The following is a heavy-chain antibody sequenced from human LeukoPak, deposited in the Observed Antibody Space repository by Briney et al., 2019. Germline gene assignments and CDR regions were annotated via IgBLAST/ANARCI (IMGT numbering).Heavy chain of an antibody. V-gene: IGHV4-59*01. D-gene: IGHD5-12*01. CDR2: IYYSGSA. CDR1: GGSISSFY. J-gene: IGHJ4*01. CDR3: ARTGVVATSYFFDY. Sequence: SETLSLTCTVSGGSISSFYWSWIRQPPGKGLEWIGFIYYSGSANYNPSLRSRVTISVDTSKNQFSLKLTSVTAADTAVYYCARTGVVATSYFFDYWGHGTLVTVSS.